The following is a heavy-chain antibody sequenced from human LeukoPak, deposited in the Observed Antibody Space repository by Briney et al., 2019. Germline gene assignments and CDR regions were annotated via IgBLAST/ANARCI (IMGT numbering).Heavy chain of an antibody. V-gene: IGHV1-8*03. J-gene: IGHJ5*02. CDR1: GYTFTSYD. D-gene: IGHD6-19*01. CDR3: ARDYSSGWYEFDP. Sequence: ASVKVSCKASGYTFTSYDIIWVRQATGQGLEWMGWMNPNSGNTGYAQKFQGRVTITRNTSISTAYMELSSLRSEDTAVYYCARDYSSGWYEFDPWGQGTLVTVSS. CDR2: MNPNSGNT.